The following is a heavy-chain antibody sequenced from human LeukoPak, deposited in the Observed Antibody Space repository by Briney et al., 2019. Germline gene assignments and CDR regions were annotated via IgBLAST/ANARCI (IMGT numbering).Heavy chain of an antibody. CDR3: AKASGYSYAGYWYFDL. V-gene: IGHV3-23*01. D-gene: IGHD5-18*01. Sequence: GGSLRLSCAASGFTFSSYAMSWVRQAPGKGLEWASAISGSGGSTYYADSVKGRFTISRDNSKNTLYLQMNSLRAEDTAVYYCAKASGYSYAGYWYFDLWGRGTLVTVSS. CDR1: GFTFSSYA. CDR2: ISGSGGST. J-gene: IGHJ2*01.